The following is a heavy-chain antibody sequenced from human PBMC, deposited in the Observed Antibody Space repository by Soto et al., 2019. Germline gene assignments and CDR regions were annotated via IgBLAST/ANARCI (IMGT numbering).Heavy chain of an antibody. D-gene: IGHD2-21*02. V-gene: IGHV4-4*07. CDR2: VFSSVSA. Sequence: PSETLSLGCIVSGVSFTSYTWSWVRQPANKGLEWIGRVFSSVSATYSPSLKSRVRISMDTTENRISLKLDSVTAADAGVYYCTRDGMTTGDTWGPGTLVTVSS. CDR1: GVSFTSYT. J-gene: IGHJ4*02. CDR3: TRDGMTTGDT.